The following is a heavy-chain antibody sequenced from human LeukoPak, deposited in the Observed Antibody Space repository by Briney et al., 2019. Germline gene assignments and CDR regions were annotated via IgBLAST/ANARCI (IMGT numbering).Heavy chain of an antibody. CDR3: ANYCSGGSCYSGNAFDI. D-gene: IGHD2-15*01. J-gene: IGHJ3*02. CDR1: GYTFTGYY. CDR2: INPNSGGT. Sequence: ASVKVSCKASGYTFTGYYMHWVRQAPGQGLEWMGWINPNSGGTNYAQKFQGRGTMTRDTSISTAYMELSRLRSDDTAVYYCANYCSGGSCYSGNAFDIWGQGTMVTVSS. V-gene: IGHV1-2*02.